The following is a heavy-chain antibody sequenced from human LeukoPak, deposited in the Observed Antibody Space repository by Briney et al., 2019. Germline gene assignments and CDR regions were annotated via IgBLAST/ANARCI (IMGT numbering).Heavy chain of an antibody. Sequence: SETLSLTCAVYGGSFSGYYWSWIRQPPGKGLEWIGEINHSESTNYNPSLKSRVTISVDTSKNQFSLKLSSVTAADTAVYYCARRREMADFDYWGQGTLVTVSS. CDR1: GGSFSGYY. D-gene: IGHD5-24*01. CDR3: ARRREMADFDY. V-gene: IGHV4-34*01. J-gene: IGHJ4*02. CDR2: INHSEST.